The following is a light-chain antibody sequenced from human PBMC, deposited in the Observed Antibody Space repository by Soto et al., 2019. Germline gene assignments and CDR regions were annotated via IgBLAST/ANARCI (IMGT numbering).Light chain of an antibody. J-gene: IGLJ2*01. Sequence: QSVLTQPRSVSRSPGQSVTISCTGTSSDVCGYDFVSWYQQHPGKAPKLMISDVSKRPSGVPDRFSGSKSGNTASLTISGLQAEDEADYYCCSYAGDLALFGGGTKVTVL. V-gene: IGLV2-11*01. CDR1: SSDVCGYDF. CDR2: DVS. CDR3: CSYAGDLAL.